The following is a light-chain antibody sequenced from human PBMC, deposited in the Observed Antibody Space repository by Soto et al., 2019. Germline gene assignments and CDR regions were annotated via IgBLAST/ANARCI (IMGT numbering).Light chain of an antibody. CDR1: SSNIGSNT. CDR3: AAWDDSLNGLNYV. Sequence: SVLNPPPSASGTPGQRVTISCSGSSSNIGSNTVNWYQQLPGTAPKLLIYSNNRRPSGVPDRFSGSKSGTSASLAISGLQSEDEADYYCAAWDDSLNGLNYVFGTG. J-gene: IGLJ1*01. V-gene: IGLV1-44*01. CDR2: SNN.